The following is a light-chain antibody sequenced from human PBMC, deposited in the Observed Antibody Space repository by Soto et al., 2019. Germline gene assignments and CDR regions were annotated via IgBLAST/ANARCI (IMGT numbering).Light chain of an antibody. CDR2: GAS. CDR3: QQYTHWPLYT. J-gene: IGKJ2*01. Sequence: IVRRQSAATLAVYPREGATLSCRASQGIGDTLAWYQQKPGQAPRLLIYGASTRATGTPARFSGSGSGTEFTLTISRLQSEDFAVYSCQQYTHWPLYTLAQGTKVDIK. CDR1: QGIGDT. V-gene: IGKV3-15*01.